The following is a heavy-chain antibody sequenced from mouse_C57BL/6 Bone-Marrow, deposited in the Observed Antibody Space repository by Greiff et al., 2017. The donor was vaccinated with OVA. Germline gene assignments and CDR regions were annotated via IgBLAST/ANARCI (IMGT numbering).Heavy chain of an antibody. J-gene: IGHJ3*01. Sequence: EVKLVESGGGLVQPGGSLKLSCAASGFTFSDYYMYWVRQTPEKRLEWVAYISNGGGSTYYPDTVKGRFTISRDNAKNTLYLQRSRLKSEDTAMYYCARHGGYPFAYWGQGTLVTVSA. CDR1: GFTFSDYY. CDR2: ISNGGGST. D-gene: IGHD1-1*02. CDR3: ARHGGYPFAY. V-gene: IGHV5-12*01.